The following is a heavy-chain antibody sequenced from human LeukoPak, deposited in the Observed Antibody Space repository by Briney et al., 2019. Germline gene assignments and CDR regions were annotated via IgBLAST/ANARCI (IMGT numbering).Heavy chain of an antibody. CDR2: IYYSGST. CDR3: ARRGYYDSSGYYRSDDAFDI. D-gene: IGHD3-22*01. CDR1: GGSINSGGYY. J-gene: IGHJ3*02. V-gene: IGHV4-31*03. Sequence: SETLSLTCSVSGGSINSGGYYWSWIRQHPGKGLEWIGYIYYSGSTYYNPSLKSRVTTSIDTSKYQFFLKLSSVTAADTAVYYCARRGYYDSSGYYRSDDAFDIWGQGTMVTVSS.